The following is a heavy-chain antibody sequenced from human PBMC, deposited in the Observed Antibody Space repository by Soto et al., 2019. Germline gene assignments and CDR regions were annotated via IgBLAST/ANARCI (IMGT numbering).Heavy chain of an antibody. CDR2: IYPADSDT. V-gene: IGHV5-51*01. J-gene: IGHJ4*02. Sequence: PGESLKISFKASGYSFTDYCIGWVLQMPGKGLEWMWIIYPADSDTKYSPAFQGQGTMSADKSISTAYLQWNSLKASATAMYYCARDGLSSSSSFDYWGQGTLVTVSS. CDR3: ARDGLSSSSSFDY. CDR1: GYSFTDYC. D-gene: IGHD6-6*01.